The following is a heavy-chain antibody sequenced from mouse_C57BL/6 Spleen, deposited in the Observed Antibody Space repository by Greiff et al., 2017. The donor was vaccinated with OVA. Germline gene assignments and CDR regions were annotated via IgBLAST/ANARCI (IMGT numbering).Heavy chain of an antibody. CDR3: ARGGYGRGPHWYFDV. D-gene: IGHD1-1*01. CDR2: SRNKANDYTT. V-gene: IGHV7-1*01. Sequence: EVKLMESGGGLVQSGRSLRLSCATSGFTFSDFYMEWVRQAPGKGLEWIAASRNKANDYTTEYSASVKGRFIVSRDTSQSILYLQMNALRAEDTAIYYCARGGYGRGPHWYFDVWGTGTTVTVSS. J-gene: IGHJ1*03. CDR1: GFTFSDFY.